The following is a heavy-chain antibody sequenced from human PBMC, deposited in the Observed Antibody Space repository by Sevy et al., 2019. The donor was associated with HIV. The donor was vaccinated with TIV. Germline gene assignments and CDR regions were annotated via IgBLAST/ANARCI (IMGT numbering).Heavy chain of an antibody. D-gene: IGHD3-3*01. V-gene: IGHV3-23*01. CDR3: AKDRVTVFGVVVTFDS. CDR1: GFTFDSYA. CDR2: ISGSGYAT. Sequence: GGSLRLSCAASGFTFDSYAMHWVRQVAGKGLEWVSTISGSGYATYYADSVKGRFIISRDTSRNTLYLQMNSLRVEASAVYVCAKDRVTVFGVVVTFDSWGQGTLVTVSS. J-gene: IGHJ4*02.